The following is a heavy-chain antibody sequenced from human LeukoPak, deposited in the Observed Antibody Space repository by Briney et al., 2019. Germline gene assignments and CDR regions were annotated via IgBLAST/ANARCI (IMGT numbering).Heavy chain of an antibody. Sequence: SETLSLTCTVSGRSISSYYWSWIRQPPGKGLEWIGYIYYSGSTNYNPSLKSRVTISEDTSKNQFFLTMSPVTAADPALYYCSKHVAFGSRYFHHWGQGPLDSVP. CDR2: IYYSGST. J-gene: IGHJ4*02. CDR1: GRSISSYY. V-gene: IGHV4-59*08. D-gene: IGHD3-3*01. CDR3: SKHVAFGSRYFHH.